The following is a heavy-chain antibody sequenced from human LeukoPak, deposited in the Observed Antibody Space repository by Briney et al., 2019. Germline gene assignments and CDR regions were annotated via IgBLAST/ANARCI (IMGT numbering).Heavy chain of an antibody. CDR1: GGTFSSYA. J-gene: IGHJ4*02. CDR2: IIPIFGTA. CDR3: ARGGCSSCTPAEDY. Sequence: ASVKVSRKASGGTFSSYAISWVRQAPGQGLEWMGGIIPIFGTANYAQKFQGRVTITADKSTSTAYMELSSLRSEDTAVYYCARGGCSSCTPAEDYWGQGTLVTVSS. D-gene: IGHD6-13*01. V-gene: IGHV1-69*06.